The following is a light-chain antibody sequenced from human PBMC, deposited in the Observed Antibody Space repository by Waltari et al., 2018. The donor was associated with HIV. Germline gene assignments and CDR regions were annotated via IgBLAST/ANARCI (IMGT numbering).Light chain of an antibody. CDR1: ELPKRY. J-gene: IGLJ3*02. CDR2: KDT. V-gene: IGLV3-25*03. Sequence: YELTQPPSVSVSPGQTARITCSGSELPKRYSHWFRQKPGQPPILLIYKDTERPSGISQRFSASKSGTTVTLTINEVQAEDEADYLCQSTDRSGTWVFGGGTRLAVL. CDR3: QSTDRSGTWV.